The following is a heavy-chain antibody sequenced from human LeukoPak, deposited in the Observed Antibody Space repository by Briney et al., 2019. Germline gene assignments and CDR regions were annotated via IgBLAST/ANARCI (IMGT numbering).Heavy chain of an antibody. CDR1: GFTFSSYG. J-gene: IGHJ4*02. CDR2: IWYDGSNK. V-gene: IGHV3-33*01. Sequence: GGSLRLSCAASGFTFSSYGMHWVRQAPGKGLEWVAVIWYDGSNKYYADSVKGRFTISRDNAKNSLYLQMNSLRAEDTAVYYCARDNEALGAQDYWGQGTLVTVSS. CDR3: ARDNEALGAQDY. D-gene: IGHD1-26*01.